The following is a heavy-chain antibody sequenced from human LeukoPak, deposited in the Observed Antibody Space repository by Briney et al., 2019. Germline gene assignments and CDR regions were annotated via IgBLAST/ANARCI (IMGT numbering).Heavy chain of an antibody. J-gene: IGHJ6*02. V-gene: IGHV3-11*01. CDR1: GFTFSDYY. CDR2: ISSSGSTI. CDR3: ARVARLYGSGSYYGGHYYYYYGMDV. D-gene: IGHD3-10*01. Sequence: GGSLRLSCAASGFTFSDYYMSWIRQAPGKGLEWVSYISSSGSTIYYADSVKGRFTISRDNARNSLYLQMNSLRAEDTAVYYCARVARLYGSGSYYGGHYYYYYGMDVWGQGTTVTVSS.